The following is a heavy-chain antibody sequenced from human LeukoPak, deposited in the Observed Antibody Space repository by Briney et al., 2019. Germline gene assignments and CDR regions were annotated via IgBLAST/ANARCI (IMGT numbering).Heavy chain of an antibody. J-gene: IGHJ5*02. CDR1: GYTFTSYD. CDR3: VRGVGSSWVPGVYNWFDP. V-gene: IGHV1-8*01. CDR2: MNPNSGNT. D-gene: IGHD6-13*01. Sequence: ASVKVSCKASGYTFTSYDINWVRQATGQGLEWMGWMNPNSGNTGYAQKFQGRVTMTRNTAISTAYMELSSLRSEDTAVYYCVRGVGSSWVPGVYNWFDPWGQGTLVTVSS.